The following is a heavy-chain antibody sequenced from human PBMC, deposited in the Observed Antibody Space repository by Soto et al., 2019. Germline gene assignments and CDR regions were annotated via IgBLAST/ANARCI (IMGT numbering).Heavy chain of an antibody. J-gene: IGHJ4*02. CDR1: GSSIRPYY. D-gene: IGHD4-17*01. V-gene: IGHV4-59*01. Sequence: SETLSLTCSVSGSSIRPYYWSWIRQPPGKGLEWIGNIYYSGSTNYSPSLKSRVIISVASSRNQLSLRLNSVTAADTAVYYCTRVGGYYGDFPNFDYWGQGALVTVS. CDR2: IYYSGST. CDR3: TRVGGYYGDFPNFDY.